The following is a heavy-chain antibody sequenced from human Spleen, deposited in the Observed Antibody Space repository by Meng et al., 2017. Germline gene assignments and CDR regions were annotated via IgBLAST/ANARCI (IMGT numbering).Heavy chain of an antibody. J-gene: IGHJ4*02. CDR3: ARDEDISAAGKLFGDY. D-gene: IGHD6-25*01. Sequence: QVELGRLGVEVKKPGARVKFSSKPSGYNFPDYYIHWVRRAPGQGLEWMGRINPKSGDTHYAQKFQARVTMTGDTSISTAYMELSGLRSDDTAMYYCARDEDISAAGKLFGDYWGQGTLVTVSS. CDR1: GYNFPDYY. CDR2: INPKSGDT. V-gene: IGHV1-2*06.